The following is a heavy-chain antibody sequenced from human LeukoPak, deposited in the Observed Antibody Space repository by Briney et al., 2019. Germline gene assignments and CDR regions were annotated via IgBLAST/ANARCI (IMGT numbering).Heavy chain of an antibody. Sequence: SETLSLTCAVSGGSISSSNWWSWVRQPPGKGLEWIGEIYHSGSTNYNPSLKSRVTISVDKSKNPFSLKLSSVTAADTAVYYCARASRDYDFWSGYLYYYYGMDVWGQGTTVTVSS. CDR1: GGSISSSNW. V-gene: IGHV4-4*02. D-gene: IGHD3-3*01. CDR2: IYHSGST. CDR3: ARASRDYDFWSGYLYYYYGMDV. J-gene: IGHJ6*02.